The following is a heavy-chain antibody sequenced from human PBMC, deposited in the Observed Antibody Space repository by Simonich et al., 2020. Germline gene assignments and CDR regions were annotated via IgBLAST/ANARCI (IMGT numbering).Heavy chain of an antibody. V-gene: IGHV3-53*01. J-gene: IGHJ4*02. CDR1: GFTVSSNY. CDR2: IYSGGRT. D-gene: IGHD1-1*01. Sequence: EVQLVESGGGLIQPGGSLRLSCAASGFTVSSNYMRWVRQAPGKAWGGFSVIYSGGRTYYTDSVKGRFTISRDNSKNTLYLQINSLRAEDTAVYYCARWTATGYYFDYWGQGTLVTVSS. CDR3: ARWTATGYYFDY.